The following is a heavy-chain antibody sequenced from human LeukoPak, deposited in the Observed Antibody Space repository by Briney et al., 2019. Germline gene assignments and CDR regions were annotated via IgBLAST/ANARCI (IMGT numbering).Heavy chain of an antibody. CDR1: GYSISSGSY. CDR2: INHSGST. Sequence: SETLSLTCTVSGYSISSGSYWGWIRQPPGKGLEWIGEINHSGSTNYNPSLKSRVTISVDTSKNQFSLKLSSVTAADTAVYYCARGRYCSGGSCRFDYWGQGTLVTVSS. J-gene: IGHJ4*02. CDR3: ARGRYCSGGSCRFDY. V-gene: IGHV4-38-2*02. D-gene: IGHD2-15*01.